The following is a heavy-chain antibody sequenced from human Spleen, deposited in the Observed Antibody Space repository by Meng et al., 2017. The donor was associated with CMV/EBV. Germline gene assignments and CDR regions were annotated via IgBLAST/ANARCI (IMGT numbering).Heavy chain of an antibody. CDR2: ITNNGRT. D-gene: IGHD3-3*01. J-gene: IGHJ6*02. Sequence: SETLSLTCTVSGASISSYYWNWSPQSPGKGLEWIGYITNNGRTNYNPSLKSRVTISVDTSKNHFSLKLTSVTAADTAVYYCASASILLFHYGMDVWGQGTAVTVSS. CDR1: GASISSYY. CDR3: ASASILLFHYGMDV. V-gene: IGHV4-59*01.